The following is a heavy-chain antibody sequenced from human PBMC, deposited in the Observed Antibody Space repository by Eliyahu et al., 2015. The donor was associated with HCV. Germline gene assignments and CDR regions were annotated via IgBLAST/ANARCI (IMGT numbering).Heavy chain of an antibody. CDR1: GFTFXTYA. J-gene: IGHJ4*02. D-gene: IGHD5-18*01. Sequence: EVQLVESEGGLVQPGGSLRLSCAAXGFTFXTYAMXWVRXAPGKGREXVSAISGTGINTYYADSVKGRFTISRDNSKKMMYLQLNSLRVEDTAIYYCAKNLLGYSYGSCDSWGQGTLVTVSS. CDR3: AKNLLGYSYGSCDS. CDR2: ISGTGINT. V-gene: IGHV3-23*04.